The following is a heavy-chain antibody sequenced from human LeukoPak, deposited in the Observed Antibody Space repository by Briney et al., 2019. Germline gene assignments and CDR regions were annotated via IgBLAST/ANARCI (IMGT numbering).Heavy chain of an antibody. J-gene: IGHJ4*02. D-gene: IGHD3-3*01. CDR2: TYLRSRWYH. CDR1: GDFISSSNAA. V-gene: IGHV6-1*01. Sequence: SQTLSLTCAISGDFISSSNAAWNWVRQSPSRGLEWLGRTYLRSRWYHDFAESVKSRISINADTSKNQFSLQLNSVTPEDTAVYYCARDGGPTGVLNFDYWGQGTLVTVSS. CDR3: ARDGGPTGVLNFDY.